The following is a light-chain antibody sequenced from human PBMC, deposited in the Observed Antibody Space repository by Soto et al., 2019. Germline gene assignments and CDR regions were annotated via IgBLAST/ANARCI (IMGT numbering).Light chain of an antibody. CDR2: EAS. CDR3: QQFGRSPPSWT. J-gene: IGKJ1*01. V-gene: IGKV3-20*01. Sequence: EIVLTQSPGTLSLSPGERATLSCRASQSVSSSYLAWYQQKPGQPPRLVISEASTRATGIPDRFSGSGSGTDFTLTISSLEPEDFAVYYCQQFGRSPPSWTFGQWTKVEI. CDR1: QSVSSSY.